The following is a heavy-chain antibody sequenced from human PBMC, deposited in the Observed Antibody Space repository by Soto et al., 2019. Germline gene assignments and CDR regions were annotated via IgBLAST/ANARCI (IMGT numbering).Heavy chain of an antibody. J-gene: IGHJ1*01. Sequence: GGSLRLSCAASGFTFSSYGMHWVRQAPGKRLEWVAVISYDGSNKYYADSVKGRFTISRDNSKNTLYLQMNSLRAEDTAVYYSAKDRASSSWYSEYFQHWGQGTLVTVSS. CDR1: GFTFSSYG. V-gene: IGHV3-30*18. D-gene: IGHD6-13*01. CDR2: ISYDGSNK. CDR3: AKDRASSSWYSEYFQH.